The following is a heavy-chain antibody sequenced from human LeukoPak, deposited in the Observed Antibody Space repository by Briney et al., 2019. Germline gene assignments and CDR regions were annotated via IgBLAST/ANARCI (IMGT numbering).Heavy chain of an antibody. D-gene: IGHD1-1*01. CDR3: AKARWVSNADAVL. J-gene: IGHJ4*02. Sequence: PGGSLTLSCAASGFTFSSYAMSWVREAPARGLEWVSSLRGNGDTFYADSVKGRFTLSRDESRNTVYLQLNNLRVEDTAVYYCAKARWVSNADAVLWGQGTVVTVSS. CDR1: GFTFSSYA. CDR2: LRGNGDT. V-gene: IGHV3-23*01.